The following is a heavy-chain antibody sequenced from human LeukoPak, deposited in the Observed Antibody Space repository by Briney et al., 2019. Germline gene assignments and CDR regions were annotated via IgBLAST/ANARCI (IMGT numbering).Heavy chain of an antibody. Sequence: SVKVSFKASGGTFSSYAISWVRQAPGQGLEWMGGIIPIFGTANYAQKFQGRVTITADESTSTAYMELSSLRSEDTAVYYCARPIGYSYGTDYYYGMDVWGQGTTVTVSS. CDR2: IIPIFGTA. CDR1: GGTFSSYA. CDR3: ARPIGYSYGTDYYYGMDV. V-gene: IGHV1-69*13. D-gene: IGHD5-18*01. J-gene: IGHJ6*02.